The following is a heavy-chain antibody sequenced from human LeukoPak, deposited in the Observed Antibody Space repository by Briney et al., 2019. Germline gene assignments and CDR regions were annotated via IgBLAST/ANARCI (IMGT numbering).Heavy chain of an antibody. D-gene: IGHD5-24*01. V-gene: IGHV2-5*01. CDR3: AHIRWLQLLPYYFDY. J-gene: IGHJ4*02. CDR2: IYWNDDK. Sequence: SGPTLVNPTQTLTLTCTFSGFSLNTSGVGVGWIRQPPGKALEWLALIYWNDDKRYSPSLKSRLTITKDTSKNQVVLTMTNMDPVDTATYYCAHIRWLQLLPYYFDYWGQGTLVTVSS. CDR1: GFSLNTSGVG.